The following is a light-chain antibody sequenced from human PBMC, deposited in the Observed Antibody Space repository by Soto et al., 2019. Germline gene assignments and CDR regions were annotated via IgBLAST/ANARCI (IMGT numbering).Light chain of an antibody. V-gene: IGLV1-40*01. CDR1: SSNIGAGYA. J-gene: IGLJ2*01. CDR2: GNS. CDR3: QSYDSSLSGSVV. Sequence: QSVLTQPPSVSGAPGQRVTISCTRSSSNIGAGYAVHWYQQLPGTAPKLLIYGNSNRPSGVPDRFSGSKSGTSASLAITGLRAEDEADYYCQSYDSSLSGSVVFGGGTTLTVL.